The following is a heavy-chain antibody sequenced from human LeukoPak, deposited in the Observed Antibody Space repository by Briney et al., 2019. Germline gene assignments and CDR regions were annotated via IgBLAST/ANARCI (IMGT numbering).Heavy chain of an antibody. CDR3: ATSPLVGYDILTGPFDY. J-gene: IGHJ4*02. D-gene: IGHD3-9*01. Sequence: ASVKVSCKVSGYTLTELSMHWVRQAPGKGLEWMGGFDPEDGETIYAQKFQGRVTMTEDTSTDTAYMELSSLRSEDTAVYYCATSPLVGYDILTGPFDYWGQGTLVTVSS. CDR1: GYTLTELS. CDR2: FDPEDGET. V-gene: IGHV1-24*01.